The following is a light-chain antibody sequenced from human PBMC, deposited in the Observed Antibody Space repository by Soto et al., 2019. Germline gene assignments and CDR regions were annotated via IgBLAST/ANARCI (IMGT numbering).Light chain of an antibody. Sequence: QSALTQPASASGSPGQSITISCTGTSSDVGGYNYVSWYQQHPGKAPKLMIYEVSNRPSGVSNRFSGSKSGNTASLTISGHQAEDEADYYCSSYTSSSTLVFGAGTKLTVL. CDR2: EVS. CDR1: SSDVGGYNY. J-gene: IGLJ1*01. V-gene: IGLV2-14*01. CDR3: SSYTSSSTLV.